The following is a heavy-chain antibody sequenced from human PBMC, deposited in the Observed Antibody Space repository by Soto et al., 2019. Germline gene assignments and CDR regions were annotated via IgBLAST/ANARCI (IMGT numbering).Heavy chain of an antibody. CDR2: ISYDGSNK. CDR3: AKDRGYDKIIYYYYYYYGMDV. D-gene: IGHD5-12*01. Sequence: PGGSLRLSCAASGFTFSSYGMHWVRQPPGKGLEWVAVISYDGSNKYYADSVKGRFTISRDNSKNTLYLQMNSLRAEDTAVYYCAKDRGYDKIIYYYYYYYGMDVWGQGTTVTVSS. CDR1: GFTFSSYG. V-gene: IGHV3-30*18. J-gene: IGHJ6*02.